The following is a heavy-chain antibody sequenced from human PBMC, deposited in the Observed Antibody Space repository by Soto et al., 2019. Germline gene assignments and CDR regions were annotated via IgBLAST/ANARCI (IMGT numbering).Heavy chain of an antibody. V-gene: IGHV1-18*01. CDR2: ISAYNGNT. Sequence: ASVKVSCKASGYTFTSYGISWVRQAPGQGLEWMGWISAYNGNTNYAQKLQGRVTMTTDTSTSTAYMELRSLRSDDTAVYYCARDSSRDILTGLHFDYWGQGTLVTVSS. CDR1: GYTFTSYG. J-gene: IGHJ4*02. D-gene: IGHD3-9*01. CDR3: ARDSSRDILTGLHFDY.